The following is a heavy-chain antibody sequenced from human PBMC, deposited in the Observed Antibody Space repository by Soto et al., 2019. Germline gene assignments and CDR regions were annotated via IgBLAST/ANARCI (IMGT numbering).Heavy chain of an antibody. Sequence: ASVKVSCKASGYTFTSYAMHWVRQAPGQRLEWMGWINAGNGNTKYSQKFQGRVTITRDTSASTAYMELSSLRSEDTAVYYCASNYYDSSGYRYAFDIWGQGTMVTVSS. V-gene: IGHV1-3*01. J-gene: IGHJ3*02. CDR1: GYTFTSYA. D-gene: IGHD3-22*01. CDR2: INAGNGNT. CDR3: ASNYYDSSGYRYAFDI.